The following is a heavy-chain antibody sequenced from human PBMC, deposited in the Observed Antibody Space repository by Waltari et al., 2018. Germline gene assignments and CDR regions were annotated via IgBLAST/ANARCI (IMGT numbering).Heavy chain of an antibody. Sequence: EVQLVESVGGVVQSGRSLRLSCAASGFSLSRHCMHWVGLVPWKGLMWVSRISRDGSHGIYADSVKGRFTISRDNAKNSLYLQMNSLRAEDTAIYYCVRDTLEWTSSTPHFDYWGQGALVTVSS. D-gene: IGHD3-3*01. CDR2: ISRDGSHG. CDR1: GFSLSRHC. V-gene: IGHV3-74*01. J-gene: IGHJ4*02. CDR3: VRDTLEWTSSTPHFDY.